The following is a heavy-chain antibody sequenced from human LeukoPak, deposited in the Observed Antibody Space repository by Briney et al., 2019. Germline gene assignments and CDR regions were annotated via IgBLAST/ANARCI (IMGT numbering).Heavy chain of an antibody. J-gene: IGHJ4*02. CDR1: GFTFSSYA. Sequence: GGSLRLSCAASGFTFSSYAMSWVRQAPGKGLEWVSAISGGGGSTYYADSVKGRFTISRDNSKNTLYLQMNSLRAEDTAVYYCAGSLHYYDASGPDYWGQGTLVTVSS. CDR3: AGSLHYYDASGPDY. V-gene: IGHV3-23*01. CDR2: ISGGGGST. D-gene: IGHD3-22*01.